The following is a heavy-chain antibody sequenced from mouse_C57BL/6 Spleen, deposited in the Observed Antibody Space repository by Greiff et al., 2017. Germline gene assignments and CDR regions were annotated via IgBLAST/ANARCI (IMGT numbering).Heavy chain of an antibody. Sequence: VQLQQSDAELVKPGASVKISCKVSGYTFTDHTIHWMKQRPEQGLEWIGYIYPRDGSTKYNEKFKGKATLTADKSSSTAYMQLNSLTSEDSAVYFCARRAGNYPYYYAMDYGGQGTSVTVSS. CDR1: GYTFTDHT. CDR2: IYPRDGST. V-gene: IGHV1-78*01. D-gene: IGHD2-1*01. CDR3: ARRAGNYPYYYAMDY. J-gene: IGHJ4*01.